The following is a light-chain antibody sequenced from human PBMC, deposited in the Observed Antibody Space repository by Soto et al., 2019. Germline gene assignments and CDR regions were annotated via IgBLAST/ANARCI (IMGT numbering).Light chain of an antibody. CDR1: QDINSW. CDR3: QQAKSFPFT. J-gene: IGKJ3*01. Sequence: DIPMTQSPSSVSSSVGDRVTITCRASQDINSWLAWYQQKPGQAPRLLIYVASSLQSGVPSRFSGSGSGTDFTLTINSLQPEDFATYHCQQAKSFPFTFGPGTKVDIK. CDR2: VAS. V-gene: IGKV1D-12*01.